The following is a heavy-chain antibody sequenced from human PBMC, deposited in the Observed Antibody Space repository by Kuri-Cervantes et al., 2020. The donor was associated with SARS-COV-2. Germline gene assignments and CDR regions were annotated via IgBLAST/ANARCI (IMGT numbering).Heavy chain of an antibody. CDR3: ARDEWLQQRLVAGPYYYGMDV. V-gene: IGHV3-74*01. CDR2: INPDGSYT. CDR1: GFTFSGHW. J-gene: IGHJ6*02. D-gene: IGHD6-13*01. Sequence: GESLKISCAASGFTFSGHWIHWVRQAPGKGLVWVSRINPDGSYTNNADSVKGRFTISRDNSKNTLYLQMNSLRAEDTAVYYCARDEWLQQRLVAGPYYYGMDVWGQGTTVTVSS.